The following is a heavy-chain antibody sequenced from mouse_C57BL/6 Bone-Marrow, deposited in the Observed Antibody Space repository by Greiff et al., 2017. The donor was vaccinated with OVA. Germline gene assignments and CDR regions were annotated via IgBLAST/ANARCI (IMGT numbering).Heavy chain of an antibody. CDR1: GFNFKDDY. V-gene: IGHV14-4*01. D-gene: IGHD2-2*01. J-gene: IGHJ4*01. Sequence: VQLQQSGAELVRPGASVKLSCTASGFNFKDDYMHWVKQRPEQGLEWIGWIDPENGDTEYASKFQGKATITADTSSNTAYLQLSSLTSEDTAVYCCTARLWLRRGNWGQGTSVTVSS. CDR3: TARLWLRRGN. CDR2: IDPENGDT.